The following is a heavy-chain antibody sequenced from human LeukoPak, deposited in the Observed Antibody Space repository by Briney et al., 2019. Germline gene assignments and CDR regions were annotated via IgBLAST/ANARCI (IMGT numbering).Heavy chain of an antibody. J-gene: IGHJ6*02. CDR2: IIPRGGRT. CDR3: ARDIMVMTYYYYYGMDV. V-gene: IGHV1-46*01. Sequence: GASVKVSSKASGYTFTSYYMRWVRQAPGQGLGRMGIIIPRGGRTTYAQKFQGRVTMTRDTSTSTAYMELSSRRSADTAVDYCARDIMVMTYYYYYGMDVWGQGTTVTVPS. CDR1: GYTFTSYY. D-gene: IGHD2-21*02.